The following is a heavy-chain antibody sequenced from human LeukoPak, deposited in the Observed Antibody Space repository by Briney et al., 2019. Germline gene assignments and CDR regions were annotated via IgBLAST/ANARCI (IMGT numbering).Heavy chain of an antibody. CDR2: FDPEDGET. CDR3: ATAGGYCSSTSCYYYGMDV. Sequence: ASVKVSCKVSGYTLTELSMHSVRQAPGKGLEWMVGFDPEDGETIYAQKVQGRVTMTEDTSTDTAYMELSSLRSEDTAVYYCATAGGYCSSTSCYYYGMDVWGKGTTVTVSS. D-gene: IGHD2-2*01. J-gene: IGHJ6*04. CDR1: GYTLTELS. V-gene: IGHV1-24*01.